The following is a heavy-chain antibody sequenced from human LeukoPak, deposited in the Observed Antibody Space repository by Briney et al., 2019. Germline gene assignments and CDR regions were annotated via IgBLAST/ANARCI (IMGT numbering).Heavy chain of an antibody. V-gene: IGHV4-34*01. J-gene: IGHJ4*02. Sequence: PSETLSLTCAVYGGSLSGYYCSWIRQPPGKGLEWIGEINHSERTKYNPSLKSRVTMSVDTSKNQFSLKLSSVTAADTAVYYCQTTEGYWGQGTLVTVSS. CDR1: GGSLSGYY. D-gene: IGHD4-17*01. CDR3: QTTEGY. CDR2: INHSERT.